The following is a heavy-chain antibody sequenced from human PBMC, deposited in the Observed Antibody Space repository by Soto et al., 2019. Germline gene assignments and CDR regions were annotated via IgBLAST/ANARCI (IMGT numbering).Heavy chain of an antibody. CDR2: ISYDGGNK. CDR1: GFTFSSYG. CDR3: ARDYYYDSSGYYAGFDY. D-gene: IGHD3-22*01. V-gene: IGHV3-30*03. Sequence: GGSLRLSCAASGFTFSSYGIHWVRQAPGKGLEWVAFISYDGGNKYYADSVKGRFTISRDNSKNTLFLQMNSLRAEDTAVYYCARDYYYDSSGYYAGFDYWGQGTLVTVSS. J-gene: IGHJ4*02.